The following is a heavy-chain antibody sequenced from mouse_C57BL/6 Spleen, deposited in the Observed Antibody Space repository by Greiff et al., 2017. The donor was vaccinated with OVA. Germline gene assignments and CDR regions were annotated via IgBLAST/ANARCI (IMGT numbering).Heavy chain of an antibody. D-gene: IGHD4-1*01. J-gene: IGHJ1*03. Sequence: EVKLVESGPGLVKPSQSLSLTCSVTGYSITSGYYWNWIRQFPGNQLEWMGYISYDGSNNSNPSLKNRISITRDTSKNQFFLKLNSVTTEDTATYYCARKTGTREWYFDVWGTGTTVTVSS. V-gene: IGHV3-6*01. CDR1: GYSITSGYY. CDR2: ISYDGSN. CDR3: ARKTGTREWYFDV.